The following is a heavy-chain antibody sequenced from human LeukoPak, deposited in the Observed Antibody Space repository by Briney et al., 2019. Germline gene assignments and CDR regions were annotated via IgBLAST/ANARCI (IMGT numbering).Heavy chain of an antibody. Sequence: GGSLRLSCATSGFTFRSHGMHWVRQAPGKGPEWVAFIRFDGSEKFYADSVKGRFTVSRDTSTNTLYLETNSLRGEDTAIYYCAKGGNMSTTERILEHWGAGTLLIVS. D-gene: IGHD4-23*01. J-gene: IGHJ4*02. CDR1: GFTFRSHG. CDR3: AKGGNMSTTERILEH. V-gene: IGHV3-30*02. CDR2: IRFDGSEK.